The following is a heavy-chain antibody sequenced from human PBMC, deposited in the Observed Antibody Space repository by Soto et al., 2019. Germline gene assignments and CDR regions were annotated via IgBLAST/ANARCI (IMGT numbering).Heavy chain of an antibody. CDR3: ARVSQYYYGSGSYYLIRNTQRLYFDY. J-gene: IGHJ4*02. V-gene: IGHV4-31*02. Sequence: PSETLSLTCTVSGGSISSGGYYWSWTRQPPGKGLEWSGYIYYRGSTYYNPSLKSRVTISVGSSKNQFSLKLSSVTAADTAVYYCARVSQYYYGSGSYYLIRNTQRLYFDYWGQGTLVTVSS. CDR2: IYYRGST. D-gene: IGHD3-10*01. CDR1: GGSISSGGYY.